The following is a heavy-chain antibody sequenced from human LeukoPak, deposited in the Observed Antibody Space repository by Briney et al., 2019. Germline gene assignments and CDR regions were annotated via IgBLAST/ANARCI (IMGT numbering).Heavy chain of an antibody. V-gene: IGHV4-31*03. CDR1: GGSITSTSYY. D-gene: IGHD6-13*01. J-gene: IGHJ6*02. CDR2: ISYSGYT. CDR3: VRGFLGTTGYSSSLGVPYYYYGMDV. Sequence: PSETLSLTCTLSGGSITSTSYYWSWIRQHPGKGLEWIGHISYSGYTYYNPSLKSRLTISVDTSKSQFSLRLSSVTAADTAVYYCVRGFLGTTGYSSSLGVPYYYYGMDVWGQGTTVTVSS.